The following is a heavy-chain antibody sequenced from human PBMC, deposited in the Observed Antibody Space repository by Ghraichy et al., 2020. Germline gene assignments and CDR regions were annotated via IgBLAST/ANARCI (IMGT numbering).Heavy chain of an antibody. J-gene: IGHJ3*01. D-gene: IGHD6-6*01. Sequence: SQTLSLTCAIAGDSVSSDSAAWNWIRQSPSRGLEWLGRTYYRFKWFNDYAPSVKSRIIINADTSKNQFSLQLNSVTPEDSAVYFCARDLPNRSARHAFDFWGQGTMVTVSS. CDR2: TYYRFKWFN. CDR1: GDSVSSDSAA. CDR3: ARDLPNRSARHAFDF. V-gene: IGHV6-1*01.